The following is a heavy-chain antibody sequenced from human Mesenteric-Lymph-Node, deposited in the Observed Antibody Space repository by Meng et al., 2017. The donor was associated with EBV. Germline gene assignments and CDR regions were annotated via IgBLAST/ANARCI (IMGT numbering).Heavy chain of an antibody. D-gene: IGHD1-26*01. CDR2: ISSSGSTI. CDR1: GFTFSDYF. J-gene: IGHJ4*02. V-gene: IGHV3-11*01. CDR3: ARGSGSYESLDY. Sequence: QVLLVEAGGGLVKPGGSLRLSCAASGFTFSDYFMSWLRQAPGKGLEWVSYISSSGSTIYYTDSVKGRFTISRDNAKNSLYLQMDSLRAEDTAVYYCARGSGSYESLDYWGQGTLVTVSS.